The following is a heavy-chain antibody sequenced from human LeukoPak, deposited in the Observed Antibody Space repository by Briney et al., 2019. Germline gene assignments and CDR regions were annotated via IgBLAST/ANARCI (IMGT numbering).Heavy chain of an antibody. CDR3: ARDVGCSGTSCYVDAFDI. CDR2: INPSGGST. CDR1: GYTFTSYY. Sequence: ASVKVSCKASGYTFTSYYMHWVRQAPGQGLEWMGIINPSGGSTSYAQKFQGRVTMTRDTSTSTVYMELSSLRSEDTAVYYCARDVGCSGTSCYVDAFDIWGQGTMVTVSS. V-gene: IGHV1-46*01. D-gene: IGHD2-2*01. J-gene: IGHJ3*02.